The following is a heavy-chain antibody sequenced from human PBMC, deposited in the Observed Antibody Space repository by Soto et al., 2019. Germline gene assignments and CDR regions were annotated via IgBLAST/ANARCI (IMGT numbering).Heavy chain of an antibody. V-gene: IGHV4-30-2*01. CDR1: GDSISGGGYS. CDR2: INHSGST. D-gene: IGHD2-8*02. Sequence: SETLSLTCAVSGDSISGGGYSWTWIRQQTGKGLEWIGQINHSGSTIYNPSLKSRVTISVDKSKNQFSLKLTSVTAADTAVYYCARDKITGLFDYWGQGTLVTVSS. J-gene: IGHJ4*02. CDR3: ARDKITGLFDY.